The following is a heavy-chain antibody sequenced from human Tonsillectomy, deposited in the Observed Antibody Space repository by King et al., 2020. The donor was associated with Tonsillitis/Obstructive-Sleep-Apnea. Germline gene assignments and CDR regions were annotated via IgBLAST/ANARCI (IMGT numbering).Heavy chain of an antibody. CDR3: AREGSQNGFDI. V-gene: IGHV4-34*01. Sequence: VQLQQWGAGLLKPSETLSLTCAVSGGSFSGFYWSWIRQPPGKGLEWIGEIDHSGSTNYNPSLKSRVTISVETSKNQLSLKLSSVTAADTAVYYCAREGSQNGFDIWGQGTMVTVSS. J-gene: IGHJ3*02. CDR1: GGSFSGFY. CDR2: IDHSGST.